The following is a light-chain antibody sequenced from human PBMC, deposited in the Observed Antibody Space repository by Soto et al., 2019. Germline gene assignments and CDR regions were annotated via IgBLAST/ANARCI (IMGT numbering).Light chain of an antibody. J-gene: IGKJ5*01. Sequence: ELVLTESPARLSVSPGERAALSCRASQSVSSNLAWYQQKPGQAPRLLIYGASTRATGIPARFSGSGSGTEFTLTISSLQSEDFAVYYCQQYNNWPHITFGQGTRLEI. CDR3: QQYNNWPHIT. V-gene: IGKV3-15*01. CDR1: QSVSSN. CDR2: GAS.